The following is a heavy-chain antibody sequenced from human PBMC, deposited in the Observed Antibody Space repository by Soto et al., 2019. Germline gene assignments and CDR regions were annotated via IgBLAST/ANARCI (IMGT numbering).Heavy chain of an antibody. CDR1: GGTFSRYA. V-gene: IGHV1-69*13. Sequence: GASVKVSCKASGGTFSRYAISWVRQAPGQGLEWMGGIIPIFGTANYAQRFQGRVRITADESTTTAYMELRSLRSEDTAAYYCARGVHYDSSGYYYFYWGQGTLVTVSS. CDR2: IIPIFGTA. CDR3: ARGVHYDSSGYYYFY. J-gene: IGHJ4*02. D-gene: IGHD3-22*01.